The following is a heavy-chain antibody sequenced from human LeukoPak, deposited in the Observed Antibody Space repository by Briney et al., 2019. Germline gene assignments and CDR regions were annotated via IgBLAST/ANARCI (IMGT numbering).Heavy chain of an antibody. CDR2: IYYSGST. CDR1: GGSISSSSYY. Sequence: PSETLSLTCTVSGGSISSSSYYWGWIRQPPGKGLEWIGSIYYSGSTYYNPSLKSRVTISVDTSKNHFSLMVNSMSAADTAVYYCARHVPFESGNKRGFESWGQGTLVTVSS. V-gene: IGHV4-39*01. J-gene: IGHJ4*02. CDR3: ARHVPFESGNKRGFES. D-gene: IGHD2/OR15-2a*01.